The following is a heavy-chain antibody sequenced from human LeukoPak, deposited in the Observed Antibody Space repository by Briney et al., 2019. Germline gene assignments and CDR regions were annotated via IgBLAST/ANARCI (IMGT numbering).Heavy chain of an antibody. J-gene: IGHJ6*02. V-gene: IGHV3-21*01. CDR3: TKGENGMDV. CDR1: GFTFSSYR. Sequence: WGSLRLSCAASGFTFSSYRMNWVRQAPGKGLEWVSSISDSSSYIYHADSVKGRFTISGDNAKNSVYLQMNSLRAEDTATYYCTKGENGMDVWGQGTTVTVSS. CDR2: ISDSSSYI. D-gene: IGHD1-26*01.